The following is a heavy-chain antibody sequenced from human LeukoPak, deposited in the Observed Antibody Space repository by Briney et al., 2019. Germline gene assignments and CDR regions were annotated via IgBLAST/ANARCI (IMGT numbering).Heavy chain of an antibody. CDR1: GGSFSGYY. CDR3: ARGIILDY. J-gene: IGHJ4*02. Sequence: SETLSLTCAVYGGSFSGYYWSWIRQPPGKGLEWIGEINHSGSTNYNPSLKSRVTISVDTSKNQFSLKLSSVTAADTAVYYCARGIILDYWGQGTLVTVSS. V-gene: IGHV4-34*01. CDR2: INHSGST. D-gene: IGHD3-10*01.